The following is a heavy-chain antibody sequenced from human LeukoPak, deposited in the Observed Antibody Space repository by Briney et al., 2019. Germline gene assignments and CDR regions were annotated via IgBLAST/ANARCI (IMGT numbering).Heavy chain of an antibody. V-gene: IGHV4-34*01. CDR1: GGSFSGYY. CDR3: ARDRITMVRGAPFDI. CDR2: MYYSGSS. D-gene: IGHD3-10*01. J-gene: IGHJ3*02. Sequence: PSETLSLTCAVYGGSFSGYYWSWIRQPPGKGLEWIGSMYYSGSSYFNPSLKSRVTISLDTSKNQFSLRLSSVTAADTAVYYCARDRITMVRGAPFDIWGQGTMVTVSS.